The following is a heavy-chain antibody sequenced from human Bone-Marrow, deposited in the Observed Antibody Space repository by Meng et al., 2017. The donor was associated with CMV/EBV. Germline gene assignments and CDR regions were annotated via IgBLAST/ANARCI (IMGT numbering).Heavy chain of an antibody. CDR1: GYSFARYW. D-gene: IGHD3-3*01. CDR3: ARHNTLFRFHSPTTQGGQDV. Sequence: GESLKISCKASGYSFARYWIAWVRQMPGKGLESMGIINPGDSDTRYSPSFQGQVTISVDKSISTAYLQWSSLKASDSAIYYCARHNTLFRFHSPTTQGGQDVWGQGTTVTVSS. J-gene: IGHJ6*02. CDR2: INPGDSDT. V-gene: IGHV5-51*01.